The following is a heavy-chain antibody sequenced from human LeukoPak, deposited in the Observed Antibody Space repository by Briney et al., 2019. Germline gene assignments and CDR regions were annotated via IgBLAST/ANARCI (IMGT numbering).Heavy chain of an antibody. J-gene: IGHJ5*02. D-gene: IGHD3-22*01. CDR2: MNPNSGNT. V-gene: IGHV1-8*01. CDR1: GYTFTSYD. Sequence: ASVRVSCKASGYTFTSYDINWVRQATGQGLEWMGWMNPNSGNTGYAQKFQGRVTMTRNTSISTAYMELSSLRSEDTAVYYCARLAYYYDSSGYINWFDPWGQGTLVTVSS. CDR3: ARLAYYYDSSGYINWFDP.